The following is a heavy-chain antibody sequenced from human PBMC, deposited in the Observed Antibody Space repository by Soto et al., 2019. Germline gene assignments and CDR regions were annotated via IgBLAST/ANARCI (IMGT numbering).Heavy chain of an antibody. J-gene: IGHJ4*02. D-gene: IGHD1-1*01. CDR3: AHCGTGY. Sequence: QVTLKESGPTLVKPTQTLTLTCTFSGFSLSTRGVGVGRIRQPPGKALEWLALIYWDEDKRYSPSLRSRLTITNDTSKKQVVLKMANLDRVDTAIYFCAHCGTGYWGQGTLVTVSS. CDR2: IYWDEDK. V-gene: IGHV2-5*02. CDR1: GFSLSTRGVG.